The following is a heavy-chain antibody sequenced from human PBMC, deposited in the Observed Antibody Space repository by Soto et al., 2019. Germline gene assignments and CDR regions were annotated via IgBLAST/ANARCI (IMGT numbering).Heavy chain of an antibody. J-gene: IGHJ4*02. CDR2: IGADGSGT. D-gene: IGHD1-20*01. CDR1: GFTFRNFV. CDR3: VRDNNWSFDY. V-gene: IGHV3-64D*08. Sequence: PGGSLRLSCSASGFTFRNFVLYWVRQAPGKGLEYVSSIGADGSGTYYADPVEGRFTISRDNSKNTLYLQMASLRAEDTAVYFCVRDNNWSFDYWGPGTLVTVSS.